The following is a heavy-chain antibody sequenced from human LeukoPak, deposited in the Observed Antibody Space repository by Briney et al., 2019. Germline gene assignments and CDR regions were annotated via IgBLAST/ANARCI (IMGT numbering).Heavy chain of an antibody. V-gene: IGHV3-23*01. CDR1: GFTFSNYA. CDR2: ISGSGGST. CDR3: AKNRGDITSSRVGCDY. J-gene: IGHJ4*02. Sequence: GGSLRLSCAASGFTFSNYAMTWVRQVPGKGLEWVSIISGSGGSTYYADSVKGRFTISGDNPKNTLYLQMNTLRAEDTAVYYCAKNRGDITSSRVGCDYWGQGALVTVSS. D-gene: IGHD2-15*01.